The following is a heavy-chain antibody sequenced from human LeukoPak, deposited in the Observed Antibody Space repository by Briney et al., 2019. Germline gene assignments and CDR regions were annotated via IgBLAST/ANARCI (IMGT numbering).Heavy chain of an antibody. CDR3: ARGAKRSDCGGDCSGPFDY. J-gene: IGHJ4*02. D-gene: IGHD2-21*02. V-gene: IGHV4-34*01. CDR1: GGSFSGYY. CDR2: INHSGST. Sequence: PSETLSLTCAVYGGSFSGYYWSWIRQPPGKGLEWIGEINHSGSTNYNPSLKSRVTISVDTSKNQFSLKLSSVTAADTAVYYCARGAKRSDCGGDCSGPFDYWGQGTLVTVSS.